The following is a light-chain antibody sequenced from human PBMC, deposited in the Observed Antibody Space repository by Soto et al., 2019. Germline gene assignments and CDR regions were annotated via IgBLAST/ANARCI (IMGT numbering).Light chain of an antibody. V-gene: IGKV3-15*01. CDR2: GAS. CDR1: QSVSSY. J-gene: IGKJ1*01. CDR3: QQYNKWPLT. Sequence: EIGLQQCPGTLSLSRGERSTRSCKTSQSVSSYYLAWYQQKPGQAPRLVSYGASTRATGIPVRFSGSASGTEFTLTISSLQSEDFTVYYCQQYNKWPLTFGQGTKVDIK.